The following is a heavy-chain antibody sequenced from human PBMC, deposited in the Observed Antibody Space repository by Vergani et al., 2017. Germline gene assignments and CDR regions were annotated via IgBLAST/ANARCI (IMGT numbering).Heavy chain of an antibody. CDR2: INPSGGST. CDR3: ARGGSRLRHGMDV. J-gene: IGHJ6*02. Sequence: QVQLVQSGAEVKKPGSSVKVSCKASGGTFSSYTISWVRQAPGQGLEWMGIINPSGGSTSYAQKFQGRVTMTRDTSTSTVYMELSSLRSEDTAVYYCARGGSRLRHGMDVWGQGTTVTVSS. V-gene: IGHV1-46*01. D-gene: IGHD6-25*01. CDR1: GGTFSSYT.